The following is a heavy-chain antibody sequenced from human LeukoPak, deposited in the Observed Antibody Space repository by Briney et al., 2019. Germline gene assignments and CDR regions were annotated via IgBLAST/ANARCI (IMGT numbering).Heavy chain of an antibody. J-gene: IGHJ4*02. CDR2: INHSGSI. D-gene: IGHD1-26*01. V-gene: IGHV4-34*01. Sequence: KPSETLSLTCAVYGGSFSGYYWSWIRQPPGKGLEWIGEINHSGSINYNPSLKSRVTISVDTSKNQFSLKLSSVTAADTAVYYCARGPLPFIVGTKGLDYWGQGTLVTVSS. CDR1: GGSFSGYY. CDR3: ARGPLPFIVGTKGLDY.